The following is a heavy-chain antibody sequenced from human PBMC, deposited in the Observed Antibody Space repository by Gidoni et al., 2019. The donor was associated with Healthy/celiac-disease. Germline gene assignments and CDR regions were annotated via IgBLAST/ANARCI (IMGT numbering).Heavy chain of an antibody. CDR2: IRSKANSYAT. V-gene: IGHV3-73*02. D-gene: IGHD3-9*01. CDR3: TTSGRYFDWLLFPLDY. Sequence: EVQLVESGGGLVQPVGSLQLSCAASGFTFSGSAMHWVRQASGKGLEWVGRIRSKANSYATAYAASVKGRFTISRDDSKNTAYLQMNSLKTEDTAVYYCTTSGRYFDWLLFPLDYWGQGTLVTVSS. CDR1: GFTFSGSA. J-gene: IGHJ4*02.